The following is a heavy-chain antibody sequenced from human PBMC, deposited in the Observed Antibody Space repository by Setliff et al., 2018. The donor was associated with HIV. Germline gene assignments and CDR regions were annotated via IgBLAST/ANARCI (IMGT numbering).Heavy chain of an antibody. CDR1: GFSISSGHY. Sequence: SETLSLTCSVSGFSISSGHYWGRIRQSPGKGLEWVGSVDHRGDTYYIASLKSRVTMSVDTSKNQFFLNLASVTASDTAIYYCARQPPLSVLQVWFGDYWGQGMLVTVSS. D-gene: IGHD3-10*01. CDR2: VDHRGDT. J-gene: IGHJ4*02. V-gene: IGHV4-38-2*02. CDR3: ARQPPLSVLQVWFGDY.